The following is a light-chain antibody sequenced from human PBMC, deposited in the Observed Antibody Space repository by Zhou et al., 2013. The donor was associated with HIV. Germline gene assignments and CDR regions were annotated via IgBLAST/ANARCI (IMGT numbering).Light chain of an antibody. Sequence: DIQMTQSPSSLSASAGDRVTITCRASQTISNYLNWYQQKPGKAPTLLIYKASNLQGGVPSRFSGSGSGADFTLTINSLQPEDFATYYCQQSYGSLLTFGQGTRLDI. CDR2: KAS. CDR1: QTISNY. CDR3: QQSYGSLLT. V-gene: IGKV1-39*01. J-gene: IGKJ5*01.